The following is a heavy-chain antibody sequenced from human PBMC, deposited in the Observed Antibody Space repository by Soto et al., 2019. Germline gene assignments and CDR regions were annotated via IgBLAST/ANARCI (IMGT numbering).Heavy chain of an antibody. J-gene: IGHJ6*02. CDR3: ARGFSDFWSGYYLVLAV. Sequence: SETLSLTCAVSGGSISSGGYSWSWIRQPPGKGLEWIGYIYHSGSTYYNPSLKSRVTISVDRSKNQFSLKLSSVTAADTAVYYCARGFSDFWSGYYLVLAVWGQGTTVPVSS. CDR2: IYHSGST. V-gene: IGHV4-30-2*01. D-gene: IGHD3-3*01. CDR1: GGSISSGGYS.